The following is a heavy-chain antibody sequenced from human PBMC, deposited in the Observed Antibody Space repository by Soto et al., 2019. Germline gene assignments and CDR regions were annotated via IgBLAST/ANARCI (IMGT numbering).Heavy chain of an antibody. CDR3: ARARVDGADYYDSSGYYPYYFDY. D-gene: IGHD3-22*01. J-gene: IGHJ4*02. CDR2: IIPIFGTA. Sequence: ASVKVSCKASGGTFSSYAISWVRQAPGQGLEWMGGIIPIFGTANYAQKFQGRVTITADESTSTAYMELSSLRSEDTAVYYCARARVDGADYYDSSGYYPYYFDYWGQGTLVTVSS. CDR1: GGTFSSYA. V-gene: IGHV1-69*13.